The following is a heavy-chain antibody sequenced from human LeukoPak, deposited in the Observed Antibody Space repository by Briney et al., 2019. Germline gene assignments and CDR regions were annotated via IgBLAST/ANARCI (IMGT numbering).Heavy chain of an antibody. V-gene: IGHV3-21*01. J-gene: IGHJ6*03. D-gene: IGHD5-12*01. CDR1: GFTFSSYA. CDR3: ARSEEWLRLYYYYYMDV. Sequence: GGSLRLSCAASGFTFSSYAMHWVRQAPGKGLEWVSSISSSSSYIYYADSVKGRFTISRDNAKNSLYLQMNSLRAEDTAVYYCARSEEWLRLYYYYYMDVWGKGTTVTVSS. CDR2: ISSSSSYI.